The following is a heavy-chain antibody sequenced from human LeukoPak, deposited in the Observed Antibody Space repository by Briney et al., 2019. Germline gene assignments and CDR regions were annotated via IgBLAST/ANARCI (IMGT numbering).Heavy chain of an antibody. CDR3: ARESFDSGCDVYYYGMDV. V-gene: IGHV1-8*01. J-gene: IGHJ6*02. Sequence: GASVKVSCKASGYTFTSYDINWVRQATGQGLEWMGWMNPNSGNTGYAQKFQGRVTVTRNTSISTAYMELSSLRSEDTAVYYCARESFDSGCDVYYYGMDVWGQGTTVTVSS. D-gene: IGHD5-12*01. CDR2: MNPNSGNT. CDR1: GYTFTSYD.